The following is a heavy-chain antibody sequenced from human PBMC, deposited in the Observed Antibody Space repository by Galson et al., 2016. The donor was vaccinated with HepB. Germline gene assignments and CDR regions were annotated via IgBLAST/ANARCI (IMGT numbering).Heavy chain of an antibody. D-gene: IGHD1-26*01. V-gene: IGHV1-69*04. CDR3: ARERGSSGNFVPHYFDY. Sequence: SVKVSCKASGGTSSIYSISWVRQAPGRGLDWMGRIIPILGLADYAQKFQGRVTITADTSTTTVYMDWSSLRYEDTAVYYWARERGSSGNFVPHYFDYWGQGTQLTVSS. J-gene: IGHJ4*02. CDR2: IIPILGLA. CDR1: GGTSSIYS.